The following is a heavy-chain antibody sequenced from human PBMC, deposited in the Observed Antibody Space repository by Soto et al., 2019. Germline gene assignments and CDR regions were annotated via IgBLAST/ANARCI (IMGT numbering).Heavy chain of an antibody. CDR2: ISDYNGNT. D-gene: IGHD6-6*01. CDR1: GYTFTSYG. J-gene: IGHJ5*01. Sequence: QVQLVQSGAEVKKPGASVKVSCKASGYTFTSYGISWVRQAPGQGLEWMGWISDYNGNTNYAQKLQGRVTMTTDTPPSAAYMGLTSLRSDDTAVHSSAGHLAYSGSAGDVDSWGHGTLVTVSS. CDR3: AGHLAYSGSAGDVDS. V-gene: IGHV1-18*01.